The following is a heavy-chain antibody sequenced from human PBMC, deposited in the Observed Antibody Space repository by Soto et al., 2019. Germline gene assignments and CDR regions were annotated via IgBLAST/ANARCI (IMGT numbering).Heavy chain of an antibody. J-gene: IGHJ3*02. CDR1: GYTFTSYG. CDR3: ARERSGWGAFDI. V-gene: IGHV1-18*01. Sequence: ASVKVSCKASGYTFTSYGISWVRQAPGQGLEWMGWVSAYDGDTNYAQKFQGRVTMTRNTSISTAYMELSSLRSEDTAVYYCARERSGWGAFDIWGQGTMVTVS. CDR2: VSAYDGDT. D-gene: IGHD6-19*01.